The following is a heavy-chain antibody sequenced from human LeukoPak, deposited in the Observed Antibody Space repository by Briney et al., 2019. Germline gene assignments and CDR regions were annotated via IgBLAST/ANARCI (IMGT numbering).Heavy chain of an antibody. Sequence: GGSLRLSCAASGFTFDDYAMHWVRQAPGKGLEWVSLISWDGGGTYYADSVKGRFTISRDDSRNSLYLQMNSLRAEDTALYFCAKDHTPSMYDSTGYYSGAIDYWGQGTLVTVSS. CDR2: ISWDGGGT. V-gene: IGHV3-43D*03. D-gene: IGHD3-22*01. J-gene: IGHJ4*02. CDR3: AKDHTPSMYDSTGYYSGAIDY. CDR1: GFTFDDYA.